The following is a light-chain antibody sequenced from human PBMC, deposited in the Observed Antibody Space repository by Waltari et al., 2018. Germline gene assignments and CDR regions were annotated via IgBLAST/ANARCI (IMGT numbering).Light chain of an antibody. CDR3: ATWDSSLSAGV. J-gene: IGLJ2*01. CDR1: SSNIGSDY. CDR2: ENN. V-gene: IGLV1-51*02. Sequence: QSVLAQPPSVSAAPGQRVTIYCSGSSSNIGSDYVSWYQQFPGTAPKLLIQENNERPSGIPDRFSGSKSGTSATLDITGLQTGDEAVYYCATWDSSLSAGVFGGGTKLTVL.